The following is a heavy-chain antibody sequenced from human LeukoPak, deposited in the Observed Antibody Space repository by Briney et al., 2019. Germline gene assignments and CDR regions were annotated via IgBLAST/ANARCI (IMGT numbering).Heavy chain of an antibody. J-gene: IGHJ4*02. CDR3: ATSRYDSSGYYGIMAY. CDR2: ITRSSIYI. V-gene: IGHV3-21*01. CDR1: GFTFSSYS. D-gene: IGHD3-22*01. Sequence: GGSLRFSCAASGFTFSSYSMNWVRQAPGKGLEWVSSITRSSIYIYYADSVKGRFTISRDNAKDSLYLQMNSLRAEDTAVYYCATSRYDSSGYYGIMAYWGQGTLVTVSS.